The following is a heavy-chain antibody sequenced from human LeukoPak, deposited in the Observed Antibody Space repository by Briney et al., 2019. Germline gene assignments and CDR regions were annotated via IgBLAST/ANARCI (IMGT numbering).Heavy chain of an antibody. V-gene: IGHV3-48*01. J-gene: IGHJ4*02. CDR2: ISSGSTTI. D-gene: IGHD3-22*01. Sequence: GGSLRLSCATSGFTFSAYSLGWVRQAPGRGRGWVSYISSGSTTIHYADSVKGRFTISRDNAKNSVYLQMNSLRAEDTAVYYRARDRHKYNYDGSAYPSDRGQRAPVTVSS. CDR3: ARDRHKYNYDGSAYPSD. CDR1: GFTFSAYS.